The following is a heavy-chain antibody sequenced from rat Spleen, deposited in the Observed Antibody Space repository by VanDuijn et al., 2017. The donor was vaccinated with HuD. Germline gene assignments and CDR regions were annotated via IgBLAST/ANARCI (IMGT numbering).Heavy chain of an antibody. D-gene: IGHD1-9*01. CDR3: ARRHYGYTDYFDY. V-gene: IGHV5S13*01. CDR2: ISSGGGGT. Sequence: EVQLVESDGGLVQPGRSLKLSCAASGFTFSDYGMAWVRQTPTKGLEWVASISSGGGGTYYADSVKGRFTISRDNAKNSLYLQMNSLRSEDTATYYCARRHYGYTDYFDYWGQGVMVTVSS. CDR1: GFTFSDYG. J-gene: IGHJ2*01.